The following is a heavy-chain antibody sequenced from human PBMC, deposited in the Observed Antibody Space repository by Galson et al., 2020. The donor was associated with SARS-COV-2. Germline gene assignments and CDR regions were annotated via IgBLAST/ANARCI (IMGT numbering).Heavy chain of an antibody. J-gene: IGHJ4*02. Sequence: GESLKISCAASGFAFSGSAIHWVRQASGKGLEWVGRIRSKPNNYATAYAASVNDRFTVSRDDSKNTAYLQMNSLKTEYTALYYCARFVEAANYFDYWGQGALVTVSS. D-gene: IGHD6-25*01. CDR1: GFAFSGSA. V-gene: IGHV3-73*01. CDR2: IRSKPNNYAT. CDR3: ARFVEAANYFDY.